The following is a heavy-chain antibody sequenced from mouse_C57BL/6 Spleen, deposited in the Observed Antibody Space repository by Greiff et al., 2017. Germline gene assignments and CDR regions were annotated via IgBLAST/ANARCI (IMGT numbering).Heavy chain of an antibody. Sequence: EVMLVESGGGLVKPGGSLKLSCAASGFTFSSYAMSWVRQTPEKRLEWVATISDGGSYTYYPDNVKGRFTISRDNAKNNLYLQMSHLKSEDTAMYYCAREEKYSWFAYWGQGTLVSVSA. D-gene: IGHD2-10*02. V-gene: IGHV5-4*01. CDR2: ISDGGSYT. CDR1: GFTFSSYA. CDR3: AREEKYSWFAY. J-gene: IGHJ3*01.